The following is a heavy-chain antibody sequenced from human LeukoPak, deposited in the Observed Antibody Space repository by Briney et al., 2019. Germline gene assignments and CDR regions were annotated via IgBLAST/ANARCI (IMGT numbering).Heavy chain of an antibody. CDR2: INPNSGGT. CDR3: ARRVAVARRDAFDI. CDR1: GYIFTDYY. V-gene: IGHV1/OR15-1*04. J-gene: IGHJ3*02. Sequence: ASVKVSCKASGYIFTDYYMHWVRQAPGQELGWMGRINPNSGGTNYAQKFQGRVTMTRDTSISTAYMELRSLRSDDTAVYYCARRVAVARRDAFDIWGQGTMVTVSS. D-gene: IGHD6-19*01.